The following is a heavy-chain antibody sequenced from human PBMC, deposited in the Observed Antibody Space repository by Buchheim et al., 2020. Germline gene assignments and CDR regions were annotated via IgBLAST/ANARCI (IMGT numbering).Heavy chain of an antibody. CDR3: ANSPSGSLSYYYMDV. J-gene: IGHJ6*03. V-gene: IGHV3-23*01. CDR1: GFTFSFYA. CDR2: ISESGGDT. Sequence: EVQLLESGGGLVQPGGSLRLSCEASGFTFSFYAMSWVRQAPGKGLEWVSSISESGGDTYYADSVKGRFTTSRDNSKSTLHMQMKSLRVEDTAVYYCANSPSGSLSYYYMDVWGEGT. D-gene: IGHD6-13*01.